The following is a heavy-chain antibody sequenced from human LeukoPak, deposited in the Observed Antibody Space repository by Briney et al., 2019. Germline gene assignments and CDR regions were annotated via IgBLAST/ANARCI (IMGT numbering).Heavy chain of an antibody. CDR1: GYTFTGYY. CDR2: INPNSGGT. V-gene: IGHV1-2*02. Sequence: GASVKVSCKASGYTFTGYYMHWVRQAPGQGLEWMGWINPNSGGTNYAQKFQGRVTMTRDTSISTAYMDLSRLTSDDTAVYYCALLGTCTTTSCVSYDAFDFWGQGTMFTVSS. J-gene: IGHJ3*01. D-gene: IGHD2-2*01. CDR3: ALLGTCTTTSCVSYDAFDF.